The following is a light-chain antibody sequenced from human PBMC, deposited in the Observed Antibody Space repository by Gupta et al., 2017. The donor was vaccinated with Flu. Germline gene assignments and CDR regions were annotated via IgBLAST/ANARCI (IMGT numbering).Light chain of an antibody. CDR1: QSVSRY. CDR3: QQRSNWPPLT. J-gene: IGKJ3*01. V-gene: IGKV3-11*01. CDR2: DAS. Sequence: EIVLTQSPATLSLSPGERATLSCRASQSVSRYLAWYQQKPGQAPRLLIYDASTRATGIPARFSGSGSGTDFTLTISSLEPEDFAVYYCQQRSNWPPLTFGPGTKLDI.